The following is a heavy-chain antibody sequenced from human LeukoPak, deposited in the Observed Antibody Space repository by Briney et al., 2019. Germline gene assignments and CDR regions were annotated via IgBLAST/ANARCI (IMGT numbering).Heavy chain of an antibody. Sequence: GASVKVSCKASGYTLTAHYMHWVRQAPGQGLEWMGRINPNSGDTNYAQKFQGRVTMTRDTSISTDYMDLSRLTSDDTAVYYCARPYGSGSFDNWFDPWGQGTLVIVSS. CDR3: ARPYGSGSFDNWFDP. J-gene: IGHJ5*02. CDR1: GYTLTAHY. V-gene: IGHV1-2*06. CDR2: INPNSGDT. D-gene: IGHD3-10*01.